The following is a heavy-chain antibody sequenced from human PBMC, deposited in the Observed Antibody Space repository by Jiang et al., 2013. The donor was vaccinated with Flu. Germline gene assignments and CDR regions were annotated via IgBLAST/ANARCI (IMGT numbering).Heavy chain of an antibody. J-gene: IGHJ4*02. D-gene: IGHD5-12*01. CDR2: ISAYNGNT. Sequence: QAPGQGLEWMGWISAYNGNTNYAQKLQGRVTMTTDTSTSTAYMELRSLRSDDTAVYYCARRGYSGYDGFDYWGQGTLVTVSS. V-gene: IGHV1-18*01. CDR3: ARRGYSGYDGFDY.